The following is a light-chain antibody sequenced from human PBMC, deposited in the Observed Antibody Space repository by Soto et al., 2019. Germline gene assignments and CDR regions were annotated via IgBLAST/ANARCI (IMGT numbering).Light chain of an antibody. CDR3: AAWDDSLDGVL. V-gene: IGLV1-44*01. CDR1: RSNIATNS. J-gene: IGLJ2*01. CDR2: SND. Sequence: QSVVTQPPSASGTPGQRVTISCSGSRSNIATNSVNWYQQLPGTAPKLLIYSNDQRPSGVPDRFSGSKSGTSASLAISGLQSEDDADYYCAAWDDSLDGVLFGGGTKLTVL.